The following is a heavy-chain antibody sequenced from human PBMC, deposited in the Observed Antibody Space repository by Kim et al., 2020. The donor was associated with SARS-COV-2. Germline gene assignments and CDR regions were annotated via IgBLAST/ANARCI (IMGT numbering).Heavy chain of an antibody. Sequence: GGSLRLSCAASGFTFSNYGMTWVRQAPGKGLDWVSYINTAGRTIYYADSVKGRFTISRDNAKNSVYLQMNSLRDEDTAVYYCVAFRDDYWGQGTLVTVSS. V-gene: IGHV3-48*02. CDR1: GFTFSNYG. CDR2: INTAGRTI. D-gene: IGHD3-3*02. J-gene: IGHJ4*02. CDR3: VAFRDDY.